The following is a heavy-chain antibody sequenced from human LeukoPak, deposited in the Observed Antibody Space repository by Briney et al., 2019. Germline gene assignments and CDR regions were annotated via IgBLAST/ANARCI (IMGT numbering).Heavy chain of an antibody. CDR2: IIPILGTS. V-gene: IGHV1-69*13. J-gene: IGHJ1*01. D-gene: IGHD3-22*01. Sequence: ASVTVSCKASGSTFSTYAINWLRQPPGQGLEWMGGIIPILGTSNYAQRFQGRVTITADESSGTDYMALSSLRSEDTAIYYCATRREYYENSGYTLLQDWGQGTLVTVSS. CDR1: GSTFSTYA. CDR3: ATRREYYENSGYTLLQD.